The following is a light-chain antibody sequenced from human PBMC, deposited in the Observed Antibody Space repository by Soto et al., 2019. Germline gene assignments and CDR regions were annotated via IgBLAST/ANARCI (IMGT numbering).Light chain of an antibody. CDR1: QDISNY. Sequence: DIQMTQSPSSLSASVGDRVTITCRTSQDISNYLAWYQQKPGKVPKLLIYAASTLQSGVPSRFSGGGSGTDFSLTISSLQPEDVATYYCQKYNSAPHTFGEVNKVEIQ. CDR2: AAS. J-gene: IGKJ4*01. CDR3: QKYNSAPHT. V-gene: IGKV1-27*01.